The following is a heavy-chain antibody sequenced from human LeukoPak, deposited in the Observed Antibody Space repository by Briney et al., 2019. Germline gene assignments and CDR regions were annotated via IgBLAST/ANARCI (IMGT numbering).Heavy chain of an antibody. CDR2: INHSGST. CDR1: GGSFSGYY. D-gene: IGHD3-10*01. J-gene: IGHJ4*02. CDR3: ARDYGSGSSLGY. Sequence: SETLSLTCAVYGGSFSGYYWSWIRQPPGKGLEWIGEINHSGSTNYNPSLKSRVTISVDTSKNQFSLKLSSVTAADTAVYYCARDYGSGSSLGYWGQGTLVTVSS. V-gene: IGHV4-34*01.